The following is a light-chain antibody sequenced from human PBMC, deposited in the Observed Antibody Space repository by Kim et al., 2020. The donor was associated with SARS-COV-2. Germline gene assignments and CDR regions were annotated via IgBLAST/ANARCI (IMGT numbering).Light chain of an antibody. CDR3: QQYGWSPYT. Sequence: EIVLTQSPGTLSLSPGERATLSCRASQSVSSSYFAWYQQKPGQAPRLLIYATSSRATGIPDRFSGGGSGTDFTLTINRLEPEDFAVYYCQQYGWSPYTFGQGTKLEI. CDR2: ATS. J-gene: IGKJ2*01. CDR1: QSVSSSY. V-gene: IGKV3-20*01.